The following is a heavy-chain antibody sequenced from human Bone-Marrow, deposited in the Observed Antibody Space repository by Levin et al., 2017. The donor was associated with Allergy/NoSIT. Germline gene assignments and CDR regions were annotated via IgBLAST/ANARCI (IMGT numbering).Heavy chain of an antibody. D-gene: IGHD3-16*01. CDR1: GFIFGNYG. Sequence: GESLKISCVGSGFIFGNYGLNWVRQAPGKGLEWVSYISSVAASTIYYADSVKGRFTISRDNAKNSLYLQMNRLRDEDTAVYYCARRVMGPLDYWGQGALVTVSS. CDR3: ARRVMGPLDY. J-gene: IGHJ4*02. CDR2: ISSVAASTI. V-gene: IGHV3-48*02.